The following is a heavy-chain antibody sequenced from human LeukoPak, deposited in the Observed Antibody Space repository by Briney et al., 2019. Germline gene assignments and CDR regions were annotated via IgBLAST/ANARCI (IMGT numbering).Heavy chain of an antibody. J-gene: IGHJ2*01. Sequence: GASAKVSCKASGGTFRPYAISWVRRAPGQGLEWMGGIIPLFSSTKYAQKFQGRLIFTADESMTTVYMELSSLTSEDTAVYYCARDEDSRSYYQGYWCSDLWGRGTLVTVSS. D-gene: IGHD1-26*01. CDR3: ARDEDSRSYYQGYWCSDL. CDR2: IIPLFSST. V-gene: IGHV1-69*13. CDR1: GGTFRPYA.